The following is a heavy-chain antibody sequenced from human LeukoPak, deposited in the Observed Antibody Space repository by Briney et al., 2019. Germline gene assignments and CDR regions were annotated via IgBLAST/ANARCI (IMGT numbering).Heavy chain of an antibody. J-gene: IGHJ4*02. CDR3: ARSPPIWSGYQSIVYYFDY. Sequence: ASVKVSCKASGYTFTSYDINWVRQATGQGLEWMGWMNPNSGSTGYAQKFQGRVTITRDTSISTAYMELSSLKSEDTAVYYCARSPPIWSGYQSIVYYFDYWGQGTLVTVSS. CDR1: GYTFTSYD. CDR2: MNPNSGST. V-gene: IGHV1-8*03. D-gene: IGHD3-3*01.